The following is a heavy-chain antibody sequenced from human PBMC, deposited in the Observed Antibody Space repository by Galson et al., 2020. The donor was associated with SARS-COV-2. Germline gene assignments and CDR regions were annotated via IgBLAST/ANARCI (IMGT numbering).Heavy chain of an antibody. CDR1: GFTFSSSW. CDR2: IKQDGSEK. Sequence: GGSLRLSCAASGFTFSSSWMSWVRQAPGKGLEWVANIKQDGSEKYYVDSVKGRFTISRDNAKNSLYLQMNSLRAEDTAVYYCARDRGYCSGGSCYAQFDLWGRGTLVTVSS. V-gene: IGHV3-7*03. J-gene: IGHJ2*01. D-gene: IGHD2-15*01. CDR3: ARDRGYCSGGSCYAQFDL.